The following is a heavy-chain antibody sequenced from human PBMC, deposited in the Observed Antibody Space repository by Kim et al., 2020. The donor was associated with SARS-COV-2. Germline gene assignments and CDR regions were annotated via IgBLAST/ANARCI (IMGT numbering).Heavy chain of an antibody. Sequence: SETLSLTCAVYGGSFSGYYWSWIRQPPGKGLEWIGEINHSGSTNYNPSLKSRVTISVDTSKNQFSLKLSSVTAADTAVYYCARGGGYSYGPRAPYCGGDCYPLYYWGQGTLVTVSS. CDR1: GGSFSGYY. CDR2: INHSGST. J-gene: IGHJ4*02. D-gene: IGHD2-21*01. CDR3: ARGGGYSYGPRAPYCGGDCYPLYY. V-gene: IGHV4-34*01.